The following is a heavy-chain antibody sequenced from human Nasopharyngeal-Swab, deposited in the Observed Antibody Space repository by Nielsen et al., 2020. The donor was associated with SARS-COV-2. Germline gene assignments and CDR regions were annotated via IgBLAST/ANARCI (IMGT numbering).Heavy chain of an antibody. CDR1: GFTFSIYA. CDR3: AKGTGMTYRAIDY. V-gene: IGHV3-64*04. Sequence: GESLKISCSASGFTFSIYAMHWVRQAPGKGLEYVSTINDYEDRLYYADSVKGRFTISRDNSKNTLYLQMSSLRAEDTAVYYCAKGTGMTYRAIDYWGQGTLVTASS. CDR2: INDYEDRL. D-gene: IGHD1-14*01. J-gene: IGHJ4*02.